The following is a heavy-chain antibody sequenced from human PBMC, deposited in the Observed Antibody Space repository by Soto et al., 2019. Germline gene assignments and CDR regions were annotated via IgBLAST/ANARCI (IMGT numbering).Heavy chain of an antibody. D-gene: IGHD3-10*01. CDR2: IDAGGDNM. Sequence: DVQVVESGGGLVQPGGSLRLSCTASGFPFRGYSMIWVRQAPGKGLVSIPYIDAGGDNMSYADFVKGRFPISRDNAKTPLSARMTTLRVADTAVSHCARVEGRMVRGGGDLWGQGTMVTVSS. CDR3: ARVEGRMVRGGGDL. V-gene: IGHV3-48*01. CDR1: GFPFRGYS. J-gene: IGHJ3*01.